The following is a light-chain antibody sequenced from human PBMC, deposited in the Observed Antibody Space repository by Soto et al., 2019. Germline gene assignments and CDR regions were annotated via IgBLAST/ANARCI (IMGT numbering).Light chain of an antibody. Sequence: DIQMTQSPYSLSESVGDRVTITCRASQGISNYLAWYQQKPGKVPKLLIYAASTLQSGVPSRFSGSGSGTDFTLTISSLQPEDGATYYCQKYNSALTFGGGTKVEIK. CDR1: QGISNY. CDR3: QKYNSALT. CDR2: AAS. V-gene: IGKV1-27*01. J-gene: IGKJ4*01.